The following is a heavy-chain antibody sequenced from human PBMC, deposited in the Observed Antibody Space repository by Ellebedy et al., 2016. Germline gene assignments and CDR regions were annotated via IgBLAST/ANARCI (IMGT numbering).Heavy chain of an antibody. CDR1: GLNFNTFF. Sequence: GESLKISXTASGLNFNTFFMSWVRQAPGRGLEWISTISAGSDTTRFADSVKGRFSISRDNSRNTVYLRLNNLRAADTAVYYCRVGHYADYWGQGTLVTVSS. J-gene: IGHJ4*02. V-gene: IGHV3-23*01. D-gene: IGHD2-2*01. CDR2: ISAGSDTT. CDR3: RVGHYADY.